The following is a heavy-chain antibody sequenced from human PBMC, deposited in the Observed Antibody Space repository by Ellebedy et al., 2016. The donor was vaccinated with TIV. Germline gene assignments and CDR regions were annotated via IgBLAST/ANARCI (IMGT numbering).Heavy chain of an antibody. Sequence: MPSETLSLTCTVSGASITSYYWSWIRQPPGKGLECLGYIYYTGITNYNPSLKTRFIISIDTAKNQFSLKLNSVTAADTAVYYCARDRRRIVRFLEWFGDRYYGMDVWGQGTTVTVSS. CDR1: GASITSYY. J-gene: IGHJ6*02. CDR2: IYYTGIT. V-gene: IGHV4-59*12. CDR3: ARDRRRIVRFLEWFGDRYYGMDV. D-gene: IGHD3-3*01.